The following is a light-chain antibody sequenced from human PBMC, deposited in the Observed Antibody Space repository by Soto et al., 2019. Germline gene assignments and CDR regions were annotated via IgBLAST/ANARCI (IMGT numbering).Light chain of an antibody. J-gene: IGKJ4*01. CDR2: KTS. CDR1: QGTGDW. CDR3: QQYNSYPLT. V-gene: IGKV1-5*03. Sequence: DIQMSQSPSTLSASVGGRVTITCRASQGTGDWLAWYQQKPGKAPKLLIYKTSTLEGGVPSRFSGTESGTEFSLTISNLQPEDFATYYCQQYNSYPLTFGGGTKVDIK.